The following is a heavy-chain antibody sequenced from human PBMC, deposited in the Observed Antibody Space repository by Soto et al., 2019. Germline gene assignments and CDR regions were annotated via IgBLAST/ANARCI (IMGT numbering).Heavy chain of an antibody. CDR2: IYHSGST. CDR1: GGSISSSNW. Sequence: QVQLQESGPGLVKPSGTLSLTCAVSGGSISSSNWWSWVRQPPGKGLEWIGEIYHSGSTNYTPSRHRRAPXSXNXXNSRSPLNPSSVTAADPAVYYSATLCTTATNGFDPWCPETLVTVSS. J-gene: IGHJ5*02. V-gene: IGHV4-4*02. D-gene: IGHD2-8*01. CDR3: ATLCTTATNGFDP.